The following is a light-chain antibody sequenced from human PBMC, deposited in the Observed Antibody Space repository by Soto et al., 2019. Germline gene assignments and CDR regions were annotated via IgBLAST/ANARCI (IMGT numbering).Light chain of an antibody. Sequence: PGEGATLSCRSSQGVISNYLAWYQKKPGQAPRLLIFGASSRATGIPDRFSGSGSGTDFTLTISRLEPEDFAVYYCQKYDTSPYTFGQGTKLEIK. CDR2: GAS. J-gene: IGKJ2*01. V-gene: IGKV3-20*01. CDR1: QGVISNY. CDR3: QKYDTSPYT.